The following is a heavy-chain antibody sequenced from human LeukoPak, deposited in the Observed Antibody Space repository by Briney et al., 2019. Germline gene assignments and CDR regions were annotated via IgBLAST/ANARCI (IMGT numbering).Heavy chain of an antibody. CDR1: GFTFSSYS. D-gene: IGHD3-10*01. CDR3: ARDRYINGRFGEIGH. CDR2: ISSSSSTI. Sequence: GGSLRLSCAASGFTFSSYSMNWVRQAPGKGLEWVSYISSSSSTIYYADSVKGRFTISRDNAKNSLYLQMNSLRAEDTAVYYCARDRYINGRFGEIGHWGQGTLAIVSS. V-gene: IGHV3-48*01. J-gene: IGHJ1*01.